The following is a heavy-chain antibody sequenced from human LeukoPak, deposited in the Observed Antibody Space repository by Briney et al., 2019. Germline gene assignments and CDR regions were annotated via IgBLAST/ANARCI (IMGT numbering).Heavy chain of an antibody. J-gene: IGHJ4*02. Sequence: LGGSLRLSCVASGFTFNNYWMHWVRQVPGKGLVWVSRIKSDGSTTGYADSVKSRFTVSRGNAKNTLYLHMSSLRAEDTAVYYCARKSAARSGYDFWGQGTLVTVSS. CDR3: ARKSAARSGYDF. CDR2: IKSDGSTT. V-gene: IGHV3-74*01. D-gene: IGHD6-6*01. CDR1: GFTFNNYW.